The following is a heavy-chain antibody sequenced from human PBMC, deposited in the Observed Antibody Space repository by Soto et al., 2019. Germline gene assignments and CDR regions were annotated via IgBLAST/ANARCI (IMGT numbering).Heavy chain of an antibody. D-gene: IGHD1-26*01. CDR2: IHHSGST. CDR1: GASISSTSSGDW. CDR3: AKMVGATLVDY. J-gene: IGHJ4*02. V-gene: IGHV4-4*02. Sequence: VQLQESGPGLVKPSGTLSLTCTVSGASISSTSSGDWWSWVRQPPGKGLEWIGEIHHSGSTNYNPSLKSRVTMSVDKSKNRFSLRLNSVTAADTAVYYCAKMVGATLVDYWGQGTLVTVSS.